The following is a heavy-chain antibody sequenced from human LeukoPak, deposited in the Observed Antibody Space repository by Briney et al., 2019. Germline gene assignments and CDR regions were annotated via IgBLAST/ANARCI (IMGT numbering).Heavy chain of an antibody. CDR1: GFNFSTYA. Sequence: GGSLRLSCAASGFNFSTYAMHWVRQAPGKGLEWVAVISSEGSMKDCADSVKGRFTVSRDNSKNTLYLQLSSLRDEDTSLYYCARGNLYIVATIEDYWGQGTLVTVSS. CDR2: ISSEGSMK. V-gene: IGHV3-30-3*01. J-gene: IGHJ4*02. D-gene: IGHD5-12*01. CDR3: ARGNLYIVATIEDY.